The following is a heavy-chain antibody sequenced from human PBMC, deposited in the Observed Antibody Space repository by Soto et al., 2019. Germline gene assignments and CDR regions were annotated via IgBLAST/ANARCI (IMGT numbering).Heavy chain of an antibody. CDR1: GYTFSNAW. Sequence: PGGSLRLSCEASGYTFSNAWMNWVRQAPGKGLEWVGRVKSKTDGGTSDYAAPVKGRFTISRDDSKNTLYLQMNSLKTEDTALYYCTADMGGRGYYGSGNLGYWGQGTLVTVSS. CDR3: TADMGGRGYYGSGNLGY. D-gene: IGHD3-10*01. J-gene: IGHJ4*02. V-gene: IGHV3-15*01. CDR2: VKSKTDGGTS.